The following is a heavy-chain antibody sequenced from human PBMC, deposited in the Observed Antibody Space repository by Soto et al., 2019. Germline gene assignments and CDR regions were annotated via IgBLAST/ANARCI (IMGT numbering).Heavy chain of an antibody. D-gene: IGHD3-3*01. CDR3: ARGIFGVVDFDY. V-gene: IGHV3-30*03. Sequence: PGGSLRLSCAASGFTFSSYGMHWVRQAPGKGLEWVAVISYDGSNKYYADSVKGRFTISRDNSKNTLYLQMNSLRAEDAAVCYCARGIFGVVDFDYWGQGTLLTVSS. CDR1: GFTFSSYG. CDR2: ISYDGSNK. J-gene: IGHJ4*02.